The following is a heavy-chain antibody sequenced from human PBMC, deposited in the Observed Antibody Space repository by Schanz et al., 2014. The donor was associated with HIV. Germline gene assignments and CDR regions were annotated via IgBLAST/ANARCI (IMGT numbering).Heavy chain of an antibody. J-gene: IGHJ4*02. CDR1: GFTFSTYV. CDR2: ISESGGRS. CDR3: AKPEYDSRGNSQSHFDY. D-gene: IGHD3-22*01. Sequence: VQLVESGGGVVQPGRSLRLSCAASGFTFSTYVMHWVRQAPGKGLEWVSSISESGGRSYYADSVNGRFTISRDNSKNTLYLEMTTLRTEDTAVYYCAKPEYDSRGNSQSHFDYWGQGTLVTVSS. V-gene: IGHV3-23*04.